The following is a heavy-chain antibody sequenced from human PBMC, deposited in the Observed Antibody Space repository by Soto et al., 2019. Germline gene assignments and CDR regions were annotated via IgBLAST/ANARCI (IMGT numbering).Heavy chain of an antibody. J-gene: IGHJ6*02. V-gene: IGHV3-23*01. CDR3: ARDSYYYYGMDV. Sequence: GGSLRLSCAASGFIFSDYVMSWVRQAPGKGLEWVSAISGSGGSTYYADSVKGRFTISRDNSKNTLYLQMNSLRAEDTAVYYCARDSYYYYGMDVWGQGTTVTVSS. CDR2: ISGSGGST. CDR1: GFIFSDYV.